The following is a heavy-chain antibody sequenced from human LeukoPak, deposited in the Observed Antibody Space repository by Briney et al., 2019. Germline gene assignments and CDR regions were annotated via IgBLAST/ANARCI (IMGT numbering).Heavy chain of an antibody. D-gene: IGHD1-20*01. CDR1: GGSISSGSYY. CDR2: IYTSGST. J-gene: IGHJ4*02. Sequence: SETLSLTRTVSGGSISSGSYYWSWIRQPAGKGLEWIGRIYTSGSTNYNPSLKSRVTISVDTSKNQFSLKLNSVTAADTAVYYCARSNNWNDGLDYWGQGTLVTVSS. CDR3: ARSNNWNDGLDY. V-gene: IGHV4-61*02.